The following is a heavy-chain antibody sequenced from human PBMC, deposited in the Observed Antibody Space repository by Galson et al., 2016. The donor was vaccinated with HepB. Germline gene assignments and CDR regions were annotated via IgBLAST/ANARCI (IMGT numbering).Heavy chain of an antibody. CDR2: SNPSGGST. D-gene: IGHD3-10*01. CDR3: VRSLGSGSQAYYGMGV. Sequence: SVKVSCKASGYTFTSYYMHWVRQAPGQGLEWMGISNPSGGSTTYAQKFQGRVTLTRDTSTSTVYMELSSLRSEDTAVYYCVRSLGSGSQAYYGMGVWAKGTTVTVSS. V-gene: IGHV1-46*03. J-gene: IGHJ6*04. CDR1: GYTFTSYY.